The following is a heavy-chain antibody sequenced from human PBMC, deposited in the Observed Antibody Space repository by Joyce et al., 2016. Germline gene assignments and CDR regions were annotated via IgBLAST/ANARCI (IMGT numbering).Heavy chain of an antibody. CDR1: GFMFSTSS. Sequence: EVQLVESGGGLVKPGGSLKISCAASGFMFSTSSMSWFRQVPGKGLEWVSAISGDRRFRFHADSVRGRFTVSRDNAENSLYLQMKSLRVEDTAVYFCARGGLVYDYSMDVWGQGTTVIVSS. D-gene: IGHD2-21*01. CDR3: ARGGLVYDYSMDV. CDR2: ISGDRRFR. V-gene: IGHV3-21*02. J-gene: IGHJ6*02.